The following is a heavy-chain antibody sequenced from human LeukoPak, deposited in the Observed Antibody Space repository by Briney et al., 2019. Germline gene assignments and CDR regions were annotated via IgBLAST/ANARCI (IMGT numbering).Heavy chain of an antibody. J-gene: IGHJ4*02. V-gene: IGHV1-8*01. CDR3: ARETTAGDYFDG. D-gene: IGHD7-27*01. CDR2: MNPNSDNT. CDR1: GYTFTSYD. Sequence: ASVKVSCKASGYTFTSYDINRGRQATAQGHEWMGWMNPNSDNTGYAQKFQGRVTMTRNTSISTAYMELSSLRSEDTGVYYCARETTAGDYFDGWGQGTLVTVSS.